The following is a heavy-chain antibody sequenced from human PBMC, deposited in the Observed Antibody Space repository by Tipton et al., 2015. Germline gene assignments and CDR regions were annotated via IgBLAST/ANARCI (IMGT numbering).Heavy chain of an antibody. CDR2: INHGGSS. CDR1: GGSISSYY. V-gene: IGHV4-34*01. D-gene: IGHD6-13*01. CDR3: ARGAGNSSTWDFDY. Sequence: TLSLTCTVSGGSISSYYWSWIRQPPGKGLEWIGEINHGGSSNYKTSLNSRVSVSVDTSKNQFSLRVSSVTAADTAVYYCARGAGNSSTWDFDYWGQGSLVTVSS. J-gene: IGHJ4*02.